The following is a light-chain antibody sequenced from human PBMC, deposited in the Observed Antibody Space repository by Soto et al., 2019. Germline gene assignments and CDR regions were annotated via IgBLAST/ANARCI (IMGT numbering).Light chain of an antibody. V-gene: IGKV3-20*01. Sequence: EIVVTQSPGTLSLSPGERATLSCRASQSVSSSYLAWYQQKPDQAPRLLIYGASSRATGIPDRFSGSGSGTDFTLTISRLEPEDFAVYYCQQYGSSPFTFGPGTKVDIK. J-gene: IGKJ3*01. CDR1: QSVSSSY. CDR2: GAS. CDR3: QQYGSSPFT.